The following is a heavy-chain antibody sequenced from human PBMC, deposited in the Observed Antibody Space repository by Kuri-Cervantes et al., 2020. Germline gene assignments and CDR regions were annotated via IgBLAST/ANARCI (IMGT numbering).Heavy chain of an antibody. CDR1: GGSISSYY. J-gene: IGHJ4*02. Sequence: SETLSLTCTVSGGSISSYYWGWIRQPPGKGLEWIGSIYYSGSTYYNPSLKSRVTISVDTSKNQFSLKLSSVTAADTAVYYCARGYDYGDHKYYFDYWGQGTLVTVSS. V-gene: IGHV4-39*07. D-gene: IGHD4-17*01. CDR2: IYYSGST. CDR3: ARGYDYGDHKYYFDY.